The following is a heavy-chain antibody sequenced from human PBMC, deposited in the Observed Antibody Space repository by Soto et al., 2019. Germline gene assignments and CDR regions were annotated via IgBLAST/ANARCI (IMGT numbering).Heavy chain of an antibody. CDR2: IYYSGST. Sequence: QVQLQESGPGLVKPSQTLSLTCTVSGGSISSGGYYWSWIRQHPGKGLEWIGYIYYSGSTYYTPSLKSRVTISVDTSKNQFYLKLSSVTAADTAVYYCARGLYCGGACYAFDYWGQGTLVTVSS. CDR1: GGSISSGGYY. CDR3: ARGLYCGGACYAFDY. V-gene: IGHV4-31*03. D-gene: IGHD2-21*02. J-gene: IGHJ4*02.